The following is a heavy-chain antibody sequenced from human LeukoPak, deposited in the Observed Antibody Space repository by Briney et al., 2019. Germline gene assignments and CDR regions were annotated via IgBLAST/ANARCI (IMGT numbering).Heavy chain of an antibody. CDR2: INHSGST. CDR3: AGERGEEYSSGWYKRNYFDN. V-gene: IGHV4-34*01. Sequence: SETLSLTCAVYGGSFSGYYWSWIRQPPGKGLEWIGEINHSGSTNYNPSLKSRVAISADMSKNQFSLKLTSVTGADTAVYYCAGERGEEYSSGWYKRNYFDNWGQGIRVTVSS. J-gene: IGHJ4*02. D-gene: IGHD6-19*01. CDR1: GGSFSGYY.